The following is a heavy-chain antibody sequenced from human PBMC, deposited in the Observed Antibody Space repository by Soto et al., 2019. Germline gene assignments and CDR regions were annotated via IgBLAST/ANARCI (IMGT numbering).Heavy chain of an antibody. J-gene: IGHJ6*02. CDR2: ISAYNGNT. Sequence: XSVKVSCKASVYTFGSCGISWVRQAPGQGLEWMGWISAYNGNTNYAQKLQGRVTMTTDTSTSTAYMELRSLRSDDTAVYYCAKVGYTDYYYYYGMDVSGQGTTATVSS. V-gene: IGHV1-18*01. D-gene: IGHD5-12*01. CDR3: AKVGYTDYYYYYGMDV. CDR1: VYTFGSCG.